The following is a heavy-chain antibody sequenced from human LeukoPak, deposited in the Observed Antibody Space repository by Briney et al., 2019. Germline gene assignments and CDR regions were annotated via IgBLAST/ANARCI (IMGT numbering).Heavy chain of an antibody. V-gene: IGHV1-69*01. CDR1: GGTFSSYA. CDR2: IIPIFGTA. D-gene: IGHD6-19*01. J-gene: IGHJ4*02. Sequence: GASVKVSCKASGGTFSSYAISWVRQAPGQGLERTGGIIPIFGTANYAQKFQGRVTITADESTSTAYMELSSLRSEDTAVYYCARDRSSGSYTYWGQGTLVTVSS. CDR3: ARDRSSGSYTY.